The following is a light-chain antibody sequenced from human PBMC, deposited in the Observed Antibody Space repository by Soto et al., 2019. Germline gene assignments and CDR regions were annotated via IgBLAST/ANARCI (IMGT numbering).Light chain of an antibody. Sequence: DIQMTQSPSTLSASVGDRVTITCRASESIDDWLAWYQQKPGKAPKLLIYTASSLQSGVPSRFSGSGSGTEFTLTIRSLQPDDFANYYCQQYHRYITFGPGTRLEIK. CDR1: ESIDDW. J-gene: IGKJ5*01. CDR2: TAS. CDR3: QQYHRYIT. V-gene: IGKV1-5*03.